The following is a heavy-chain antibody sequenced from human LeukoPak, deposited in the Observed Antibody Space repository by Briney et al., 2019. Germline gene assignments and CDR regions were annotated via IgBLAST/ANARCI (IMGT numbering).Heavy chain of an antibody. CDR2: IYTSGST. D-gene: IGHD2/OR15-2a*01. CDR3: ARDYRVIYGPEGFDP. CDR1: GGSISSYH. Sequence: SETLSLTCTVSGGSISSYHWSWIRQPAGKGLEWIGRIYTSGSTNYNPSLKSRVTISVDKSKFQFYLKLNSVTAADMAVYDCARDYRVIYGPEGFDPWGQGTLVTVSS. V-gene: IGHV4-4*07. J-gene: IGHJ5*02.